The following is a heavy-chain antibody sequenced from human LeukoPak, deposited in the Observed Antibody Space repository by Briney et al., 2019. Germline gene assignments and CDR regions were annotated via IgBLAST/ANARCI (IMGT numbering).Heavy chain of an antibody. Sequence: SVKVSCKASGYTFTSYYIHWVRQAPGQGLEWMGGIIPIFGTANYAQKFQGRVTITTDESTSTAYMELSSLRSEDTAVYYCAREEGYSNWFDPWGQGTLVTVSS. D-gene: IGHD6-13*01. V-gene: IGHV1-69*05. J-gene: IGHJ5*02. CDR3: AREEGYSNWFDP. CDR2: IIPIFGTA. CDR1: GYTFTSYY.